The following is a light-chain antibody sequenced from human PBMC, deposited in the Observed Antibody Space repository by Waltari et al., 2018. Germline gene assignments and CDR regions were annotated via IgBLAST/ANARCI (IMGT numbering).Light chain of an antibody. CDR1: GGHSGYA. J-gene: IGLJ3*02. Sequence: QVVLTQSPSASASLGASVKLTCTLSGGHSGYAIAWHQQQPEKGPRYLMKLNSGGSHTKGAGIPDRFSGSSSGAERYLTISSLQSEDEADYYCQTWGTGIRVFGGGTRLTVL. CDR2: LNSGGSH. V-gene: IGLV4-69*01. CDR3: QTWGTGIRV.